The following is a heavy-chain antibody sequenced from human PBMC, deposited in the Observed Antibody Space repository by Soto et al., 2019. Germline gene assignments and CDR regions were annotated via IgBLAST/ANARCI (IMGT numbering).Heavy chain of an antibody. D-gene: IGHD7-27*01. CDR2: IFDSGTT. Sequence: SETLSPTSTFSRGSIPNDYSCWNLTRQPPGEGLEWIGHIFDSGTTYTNPSLRSQVAISLDTSKNHFSLTLSSVTAADTAVYYCARGPSGDKVHYWGQGTLVTVSS. CDR1: RGSIPNDYSC. J-gene: IGHJ4*02. CDR3: ARGPSGDKVHY. V-gene: IGHV4-30-4*01.